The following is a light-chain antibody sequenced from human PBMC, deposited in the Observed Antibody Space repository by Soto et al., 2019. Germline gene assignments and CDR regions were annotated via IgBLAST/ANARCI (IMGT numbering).Light chain of an antibody. CDR2: DAS. CDR1: QSVGSY. CDR3: QQRTNWQLT. Sequence: EIVLTQSPATLSLSPGERATLSCRASQSVGSYLAWYQQKLGRAPRLLIYDASNRATGVPARFSGSGSGTDFTLTISSLEPEDFAVYYCQQRTNWQLTFGGGTKVEIK. V-gene: IGKV3-11*01. J-gene: IGKJ4*01.